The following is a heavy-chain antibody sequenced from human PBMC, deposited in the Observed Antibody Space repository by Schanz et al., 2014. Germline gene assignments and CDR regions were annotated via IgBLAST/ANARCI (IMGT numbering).Heavy chain of an antibody. Sequence: EVQLLESGGGLVQPGGSLRLSCAASGFTFSSNSMNWVRQAPGKGLEWISYIGSSSSRIDHADSVKGRFTVSRDNAKNSVYLQMNGLRVEDTAVYYCVRERTNYGGNSYFFDHWGQGTLVTVSS. D-gene: IGHD2-21*02. CDR3: VRERTNYGGNSYFFDH. CDR1: GFTFSSNS. CDR2: IGSSSSRI. V-gene: IGHV3-48*04. J-gene: IGHJ4*02.